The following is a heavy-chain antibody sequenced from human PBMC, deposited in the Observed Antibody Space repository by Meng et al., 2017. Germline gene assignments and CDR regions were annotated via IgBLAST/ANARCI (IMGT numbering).Heavy chain of an antibody. CDR2: IPYDGSKI. CDR3: ASMGY. D-gene: IGHD3-10*01. J-gene: IGHJ4*02. V-gene: IGHV3-30*06. CDR1: GLTFSSSG. Sequence: VGSRGGAVQAGRSPKLCCTWSGLTFSSSGMYRVRLGSGKGIEWVTVIPYDGSKINYAVSEKSRFSISRDNSKTTLYLQMNSLRAKDTSVYYCASMGYWGQGTLVTVSS.